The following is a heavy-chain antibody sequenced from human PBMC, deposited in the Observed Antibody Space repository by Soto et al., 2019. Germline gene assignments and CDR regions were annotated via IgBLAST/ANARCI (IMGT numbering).Heavy chain of an antibody. CDR1: GGTFSSYA. J-gene: IGHJ4*02. V-gene: IGHV1-69*13. CDR3: ARDRATGYCSSTSCYYPQPFDY. D-gene: IGHD2-2*01. CDR2: IIPIFGTA. Sequence: SVKVSCKASGGTFSSYAISWVRQAPGQGLEWMGGIIPIFGTANYAQKFQGRVTITADESTTTAYVELSSLRSEDTAVYYCARDRATGYCSSTSCYYPQPFDYWGQGTLVTVSS.